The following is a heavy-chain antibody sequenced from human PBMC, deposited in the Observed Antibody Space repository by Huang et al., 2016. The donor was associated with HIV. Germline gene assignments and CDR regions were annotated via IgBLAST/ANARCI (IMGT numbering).Heavy chain of an antibody. CDR3: ARRRYVDHGPPFDD. Sequence: QITLKESGPTLVKPTQTLTLTCTFSGFSITSNRVSVGWIRQPPGKALEWLALIYCDDGKRYSPALNSRFTNTKDTSKNQVVLSMAHVDPVDTGTYYCARRRYVDHGPPFDDWGQGIVVAVSS. J-gene: IGHJ4*02. CDR1: GFSITSNRVS. D-gene: IGHD3-16*01. V-gene: IGHV2-5*02. CDR2: IYCDDGK.